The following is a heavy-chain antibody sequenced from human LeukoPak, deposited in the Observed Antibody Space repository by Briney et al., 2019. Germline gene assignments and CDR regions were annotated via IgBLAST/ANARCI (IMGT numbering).Heavy chain of an antibody. J-gene: IGHJ4*02. CDR3: ARGAAAAGPLEDY. D-gene: IGHD6-13*01. CDR2: ISSSSSYI. V-gene: IGHV3-21*01. Sequence: GGSLRLSCAASGFTFSSYSMNWVRQAPGKGLEWVSSISSSSSYIYYADSVKGRFTISRDNAKNSLYLQMNSLRADDTAVYYCARGAAAAGPLEDYWGQGTLVTVSS. CDR1: GFTFSSYS.